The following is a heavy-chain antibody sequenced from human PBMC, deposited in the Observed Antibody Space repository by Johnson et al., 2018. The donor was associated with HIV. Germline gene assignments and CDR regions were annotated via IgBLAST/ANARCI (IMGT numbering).Heavy chain of an antibody. CDR1: GFTFNNAW. CDR2: IKSKTEGGTT. J-gene: IGHJ3*02. V-gene: IGHV3-15*01. CDR3: TKDSGWVPLEAFDI. D-gene: IGHD6-19*01. Sequence: VQLVESGGGLVKPGGSLRLSSPASGFTFNNAWMSWVRQAPGKGLEWVGRIKSKTEGGTTDYAAPVKGRFTISRDDSKNTLYLQMNSLKTEDTAVYYCTKDSGWVPLEAFDIWGQRTMVTVSS.